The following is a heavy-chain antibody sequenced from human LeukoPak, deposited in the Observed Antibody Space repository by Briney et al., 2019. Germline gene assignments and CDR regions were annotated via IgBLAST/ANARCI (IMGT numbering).Heavy chain of an antibody. CDR3: TGSEHYYYYYGMDV. Sequence: GGSLRLSCAASGFTFSSYAMSWVRQAPGKGLEWVSAISGSGGSTYYADSVKGRFTISRDNSKNTLYLQMNSLRAEDTAVYYCTGSEHYYYYYGMDVWGQGTTVTVSS. J-gene: IGHJ6*02. CDR2: ISGSGGST. D-gene: IGHD3-10*01. V-gene: IGHV3-23*01. CDR1: GFTFSSYA.